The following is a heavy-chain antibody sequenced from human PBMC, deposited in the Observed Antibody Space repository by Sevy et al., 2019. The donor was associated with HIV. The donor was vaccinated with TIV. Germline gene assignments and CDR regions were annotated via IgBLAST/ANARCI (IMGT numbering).Heavy chain of an antibody. CDR2: IYYNGHI. J-gene: IGHJ4*02. CDR1: GGSITSLY. D-gene: IGHD1-26*01. V-gene: IGHV4-59*08. CDR3: AGENAWGRGYS. Sequence: SETLSLTCTVSGGSITSLYWNWIRQPPGKGLEWTANIYYNGHINYNPSLKSRVTLSLDTSKNQFSLRLSSVTAADTAMYYCAGENAWGRGYSWGQGTLVTVS.